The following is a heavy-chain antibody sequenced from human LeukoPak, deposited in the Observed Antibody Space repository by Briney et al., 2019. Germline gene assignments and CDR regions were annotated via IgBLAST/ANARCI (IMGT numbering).Heavy chain of an antibody. D-gene: IGHD6-6*01. CDR2: INSSGGST. CDR3: ARPEYSSSNNLDY. CDR1: GYVFTSYN. Sequence: ASVKVPCKASGYVFTSYNMYWVRQAPGQGLEWMGIINSSGGSTNYAQKFQGRVTMTRDMSTSTVYMELSSLRSEDTAVYYCARPEYSSSNNLDYWGQGTLVTVSS. V-gene: IGHV1-46*01. J-gene: IGHJ4*02.